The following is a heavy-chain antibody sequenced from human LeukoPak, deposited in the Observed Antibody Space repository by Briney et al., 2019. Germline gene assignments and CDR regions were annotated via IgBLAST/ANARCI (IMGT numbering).Heavy chain of an antibody. J-gene: IGHJ6*02. CDR1: GFTLSSYA. CDR2: ISGSGGST. D-gene: IGHD6-6*01. Sequence: PGGSLRLSCAASGFTLSSYAMSWVRQAPGKGLEWVSAISGSGGSTYYADSVKGRFTISRDNSKNTLYLQMNSLRAEDTAVYYCARFSSDYYYYGMDVWGQGTTVTVSS. V-gene: IGHV3-23*01. CDR3: ARFSSDYYYYGMDV.